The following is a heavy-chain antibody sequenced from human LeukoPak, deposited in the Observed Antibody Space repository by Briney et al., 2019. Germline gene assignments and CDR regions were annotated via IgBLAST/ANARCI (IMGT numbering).Heavy chain of an antibody. D-gene: IGHD3-22*01. V-gene: IGHV3-7*01. CDR3: ARVTYDSSGYPDY. J-gene: IGHJ4*02. CDR2: IKQDGSEK. Sequence: GGSLRLSCAASGFTFSSYWMSWVRQAPGKGLEWVANIKQDGSEKYYVDSVKGRFTISRDNSKNTLYLQMNSLRAEDTAVYYCARVTYDSSGYPDYWGQGTLVTVSS. CDR1: GFTFSSYW.